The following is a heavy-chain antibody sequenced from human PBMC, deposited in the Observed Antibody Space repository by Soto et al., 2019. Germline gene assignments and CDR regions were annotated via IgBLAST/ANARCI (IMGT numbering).Heavy chain of an antibody. J-gene: IGHJ4*02. CDR1: GFTFSGSA. CDR3: TSTTYYYDSSGYQKADY. D-gene: IGHD3-22*01. Sequence: EVQLVESGGGLVQPGGSLKLSCAASGFTFSGSAMHWVRQASGKGLEWVGSIRSKANSYATAYAASVKGRFTISRDDSKNTAYLQMNSLKTEDTAVYYCTSTTYYYDSSGYQKADYWGQGTLVTVSS. V-gene: IGHV3-73*02. CDR2: IRSKANSYAT.